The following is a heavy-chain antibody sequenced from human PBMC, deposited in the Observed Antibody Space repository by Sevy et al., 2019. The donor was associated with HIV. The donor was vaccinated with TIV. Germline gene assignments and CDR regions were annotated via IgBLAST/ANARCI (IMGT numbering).Heavy chain of an antibody. V-gene: IGHV1-2*06. CDR1: GYIFSDYN. CDR3: VREDINAPRTLLSFDI. D-gene: IGHD3-3*01. J-gene: IGHJ3*02. Sequence: ASVKVSCKTTGYIFSDYNMHWVRQAPGQGLEWMALINPNSGVTIYAQNLRGRVNVTRDTSMSTAYMGLSGLTSDDTAVYYCVREDINAPRTLLSFDIWGQGTMVTVSS. CDR2: INPNSGVT.